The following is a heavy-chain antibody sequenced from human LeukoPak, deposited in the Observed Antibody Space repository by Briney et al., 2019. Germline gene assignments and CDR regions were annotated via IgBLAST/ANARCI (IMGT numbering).Heavy chain of an antibody. Sequence: PGGSLRLSCAASGFTLSSYAMHWVRQAPGKGLEWVAVISYDGSNKYYADSVKGRFTISRDNSKNTLYLQMNSLRAEDTAVYYCARGSQRDYFDYWGQGTLVTVSS. CDR2: ISYDGSNK. CDR1: GFTLSSYA. CDR3: ARGSQRDYFDY. D-gene: IGHD1-26*01. J-gene: IGHJ4*02. V-gene: IGHV3-30*01.